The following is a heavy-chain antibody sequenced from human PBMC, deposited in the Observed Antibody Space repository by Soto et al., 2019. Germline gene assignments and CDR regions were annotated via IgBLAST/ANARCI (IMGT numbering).Heavy chain of an antibody. CDR3: VRGMNPLF. V-gene: IGHV3-21*06. CDR2: VSISSSDR. Sequence: GGSLRLSCAASGFTLRTYTMNWVRQAPGKGLEWVSSVSISSSDRYYADSVRGRFTISRDNAKNALYLQMNSLRADDTAVYFCVRGMNPLFGGQGTLVTVSS. CDR1: GFTLRTYT. J-gene: IGHJ4*01.